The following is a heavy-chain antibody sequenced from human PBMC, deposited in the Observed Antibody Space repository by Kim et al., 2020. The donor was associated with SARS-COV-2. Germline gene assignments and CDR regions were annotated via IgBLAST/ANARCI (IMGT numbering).Heavy chain of an antibody. CDR1: GFTFSSYA. J-gene: IGHJ4*02. D-gene: IGHD1-26*01. V-gene: IGHV3-23*01. CDR2: ISGSGGST. CDR3: AKDPSWAVGIDY. Sequence: GGSLRLSCAASGFTFSSYAMSWVRQAPGKGLEWVSAISGSGGSTYYADSVKGLFTISRDNSKNTLYLQMNSLRAEDTAVYYCAKDPSWAVGIDYWGQGTLVTVSS.